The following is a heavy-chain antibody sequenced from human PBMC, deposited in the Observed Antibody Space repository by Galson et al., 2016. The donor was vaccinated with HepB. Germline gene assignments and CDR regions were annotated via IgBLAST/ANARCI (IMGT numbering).Heavy chain of an antibody. J-gene: IGHJ2*01. CDR2: IYHIGNT. V-gene: IGHV4-4*02. Sequence: EPLSLTCAVSGGSISSSNWWSWVRQPPGKGLEWIGDIYHIGNTNYNPSLKSRVTISLDKSKSQLSLKLSAVTAADTAVYYCARERNWYFDLWGRGTLVTVSS. CDR3: ARERNWYFDL. CDR1: GGSISSSNW.